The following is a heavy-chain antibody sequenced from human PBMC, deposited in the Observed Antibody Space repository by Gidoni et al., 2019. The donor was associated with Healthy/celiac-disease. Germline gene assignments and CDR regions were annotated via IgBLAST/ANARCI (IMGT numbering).Heavy chain of an antibody. V-gene: IGHV3-15*07. Sequence: EVQLVESGGGLVQPGGSLRLSCAASGFTFSNAWMNWVRQAPGKGLEWVGRSKSKTDGGTTDYAAPVKGRFTISRDDSKNTLYLQMNSLKTEDTAVYYCTTDPPYSSGWYLELDYWGQGTLVTVSS. CDR2: SKSKTDGGTT. D-gene: IGHD6-19*01. CDR1: GFTFSNAW. CDR3: TTDPPYSSGWYLELDY. J-gene: IGHJ4*02.